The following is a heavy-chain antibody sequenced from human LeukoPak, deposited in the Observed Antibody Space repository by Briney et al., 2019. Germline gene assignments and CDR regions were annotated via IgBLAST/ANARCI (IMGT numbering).Heavy chain of an antibody. D-gene: IGHD3-10*01. CDR2: IRSDGSNK. V-gene: IGHV3-30*02. CDR1: GFTFSSYG. J-gene: IGHJ3*02. Sequence: GGSLRLSCAASGFTFSSYGMHWVRQAPGKGLEWVAFIRSDGSNKYYADSVKGRFTISRDSFKNTLYLQMNSLRPEDTAVYYCAKEGDYYGSGSYRDGFDIWGQGTRATVSS. CDR3: AKEGDYYGSGSYRDGFDI.